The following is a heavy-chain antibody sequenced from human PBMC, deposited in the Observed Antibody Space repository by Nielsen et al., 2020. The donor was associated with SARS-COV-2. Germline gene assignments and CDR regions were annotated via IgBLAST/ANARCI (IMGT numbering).Heavy chain of an antibody. CDR3: ARGNSSGWSYYFDY. J-gene: IGHJ4*02. Sequence: GESLKISCAASGFTVSSNCMSWVRQAPGKGLEWVSVIYSGGSTYYADSVKGRFTISRHNSKNTLYLQMNSLRAEDTAVYYCARGNSSGWSYYFDYWGQGTLVTVSS. CDR1: GFTVSSNC. D-gene: IGHD6-19*01. CDR2: IYSGGST. V-gene: IGHV3-53*04.